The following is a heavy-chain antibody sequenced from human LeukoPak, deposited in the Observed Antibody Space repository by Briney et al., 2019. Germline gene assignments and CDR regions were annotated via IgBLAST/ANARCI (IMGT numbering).Heavy chain of an antibody. D-gene: IGHD6-19*01. Sequence: SETLSLTCTVSGGSISSGDYYWSWLRQPPGTGLEWIGYIYYSGSTYYNPSLKSRVTISVDTSKNQFSLKLSSVTAADTAVYYCARSYSSGWYDTYYFDYWGQGTLVTVSS. CDR3: ARSYSSGWYDTYYFDY. CDR2: IYYSGST. CDR1: GGSISSGDYY. V-gene: IGHV4-30-4*01. J-gene: IGHJ4*02.